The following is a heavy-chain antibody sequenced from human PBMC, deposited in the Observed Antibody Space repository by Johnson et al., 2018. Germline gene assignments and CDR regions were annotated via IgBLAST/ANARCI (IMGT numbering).Heavy chain of an antibody. CDR1: GFTFSSYS. J-gene: IGHJ6*03. D-gene: IGHD3-22*01. CDR2: ISSSSSTI. Sequence: VQLVESGGGLVEPGGSLRLSCAASGFTFSSYSMNWVRQAPGKGLDWLSYISSSSSTIYFADSVKGRCTISRDNAKNSLYLQMNSLRAEDTAVYYCARGYYDSSGYDYYYYMDVWGKGTTVTVSS. CDR3: ARGYYDSSGYDYYYYMDV. V-gene: IGHV3-48*01.